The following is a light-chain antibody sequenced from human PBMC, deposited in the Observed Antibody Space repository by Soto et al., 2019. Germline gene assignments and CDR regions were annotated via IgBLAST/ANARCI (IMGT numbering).Light chain of an antibody. J-gene: IGKJ1*01. CDR2: GAS. CDR1: QSVRSSY. CDR3: QQYGDMWT. V-gene: IGKV3-20*01. Sequence: EIVLTQSPGTLSLSPGERATLTCRASQSVRSSYLAWYQQQPGQAPRLLIHGASRRATGIPDRFSGSGSGTDFTLTSNRLEAEDFAVCFCQQYGDMWTFGQGAKVEIK.